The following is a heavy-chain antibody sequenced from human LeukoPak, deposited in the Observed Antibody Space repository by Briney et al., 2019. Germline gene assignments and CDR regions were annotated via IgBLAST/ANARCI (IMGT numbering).Heavy chain of an antibody. Sequence: ASVKVSCKASGYTFTSYYMHWVRQAPGQGLEWMGIINPSGGSTSYAQKSQGRVTMTRDTSTSTVYMELSSLRSEDTAVYYCARGRVLLWFGEVYYYYGMDVWGKGTTVTVSS. D-gene: IGHD3-10*01. CDR3: ARGRVLLWFGEVYYYYGMDV. CDR2: INPSGGST. J-gene: IGHJ6*04. CDR1: GYTFTSYY. V-gene: IGHV1-46*01.